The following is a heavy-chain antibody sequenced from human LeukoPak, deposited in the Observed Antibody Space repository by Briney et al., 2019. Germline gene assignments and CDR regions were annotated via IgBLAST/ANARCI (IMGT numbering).Heavy chain of an antibody. D-gene: IGHD2-2*01. Sequence: SETLSLTCTVSGGSISSGSYYWSWIRQPAGKGLEWIGRIYTSGSTSYNPSLKSRVTISVDTPKNQFSLKLSSVTAADTAVYYCATGCTSCGGYYYYMDVWGKGTTVTVSS. CDR2: IYTSGST. J-gene: IGHJ6*03. V-gene: IGHV4-61*02. CDR3: ATGCTSCGGYYYYMDV. CDR1: GGSISSGSYY.